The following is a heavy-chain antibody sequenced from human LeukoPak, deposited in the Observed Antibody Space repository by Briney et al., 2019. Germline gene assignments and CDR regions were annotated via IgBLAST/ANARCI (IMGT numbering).Heavy chain of an antibody. Sequence: ASVKVSCKASGYNFNDYHMHWVRQAPGQGLEWMGWINPNSGGTNYAQKFQGRVTMTRDTSISTAYMELSRLRSDDTAVYYCARGLRQTSGSLDYWGQGTLVTVSS. J-gene: IGHJ4*02. CDR3: ARGLRQTSGSLDY. V-gene: IGHV1-2*02. CDR2: INPNSGGT. CDR1: GYNFNDYH. D-gene: IGHD1-26*01.